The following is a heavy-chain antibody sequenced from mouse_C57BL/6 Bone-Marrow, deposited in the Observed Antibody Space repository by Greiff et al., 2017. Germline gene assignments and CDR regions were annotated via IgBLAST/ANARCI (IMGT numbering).Heavy chain of an antibody. CDR3: ARGLRRRGAWFAY. V-gene: IGHV1-50*01. Sequence: QVQLQQPGAELVKPGASVKLSCKASGYTFTSYWMQWVKQRPGQGLEWIGEIDPSDSYTNYNQKFKGKATLTVDTSSSTAYMQLSRLTSEDSAVYYCARGLRRRGAWFAYWGQGTLVTVSA. CDR1: GYTFTSYW. CDR2: IDPSDSYT. D-gene: IGHD2-2*01. J-gene: IGHJ3*01.